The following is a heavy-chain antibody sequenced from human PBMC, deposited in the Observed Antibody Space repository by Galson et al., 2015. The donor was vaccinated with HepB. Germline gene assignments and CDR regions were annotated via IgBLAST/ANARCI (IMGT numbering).Heavy chain of an antibody. J-gene: IGHJ4*02. CDR2: ISGSGGST. CDR3: AKGGSSASKNHWDY. Sequence: SLRLSCAASGFTFSSYAMSWVRQAPGKGLEWVSAISGSGGSTYYADSVKGRFTISRDNSNKTLSLQMNSLKAEDTAVYYCAKGGSSASKNHWDYWGQGTLVTVSS. V-gene: IGHV3-23*01. D-gene: IGHD2-15*01. CDR1: GFTFSSYA.